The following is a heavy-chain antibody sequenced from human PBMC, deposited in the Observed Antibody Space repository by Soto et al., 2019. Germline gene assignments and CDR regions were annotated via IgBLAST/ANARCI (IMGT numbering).Heavy chain of an antibody. CDR2: INPNSGGT. CDR1: GYTFTGYY. J-gene: IGHJ4*02. CDR3: AKGHENLYYYDSSGYYRYYFDY. V-gene: IGHV1-2*02. D-gene: IGHD3-22*01. Sequence: QVQLVQSGAEVKKPGASVKVSCKASGYTFTGYYMHWVRQAPGQGLEWMGWINPNSGGTNYAQKLKGRVTMTRDTSISTAYMELSRLRSDDTAVYYCAKGHENLYYYDSSGYYRYYFDYWGQGTLVTVSS.